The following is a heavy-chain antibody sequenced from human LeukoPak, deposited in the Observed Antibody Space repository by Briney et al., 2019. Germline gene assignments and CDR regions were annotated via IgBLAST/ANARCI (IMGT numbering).Heavy chain of an antibody. Sequence: GGSLGLSCAASGFTFSSYGMHWVRQAPGKGLEWVAVIWYDGSNKYYADSVKGRFTISRDNSKNTLYLQMNSLRAEDTAVYYCARDLAPFGVVIIGAFDIWGQGTMVTVSS. CDR1: GFTFSSYG. J-gene: IGHJ3*02. CDR3: ARDLAPFGVVIIGAFDI. V-gene: IGHV3-33*01. CDR2: IWYDGSNK. D-gene: IGHD3-3*01.